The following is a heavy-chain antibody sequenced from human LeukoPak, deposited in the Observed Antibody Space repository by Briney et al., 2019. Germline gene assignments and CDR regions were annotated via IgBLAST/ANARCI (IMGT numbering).Heavy chain of an antibody. J-gene: IGHJ4*02. CDR3: ARGSPPRVYYDRSGYYSYYFDY. CDR1: GGSISSYY. Sequence: SETLSLTCTVSGGSISSYYWSWIRQPAGKGLEWIGRIYTSGSTNYNPSLKSRVTMSVDTSKNQFSLKLSSVTAADTAVYYCARGSPPRVYYDRSGYYSYYFDYWGQGTLVTVSS. CDR2: IYTSGST. V-gene: IGHV4-4*07. D-gene: IGHD3-22*01.